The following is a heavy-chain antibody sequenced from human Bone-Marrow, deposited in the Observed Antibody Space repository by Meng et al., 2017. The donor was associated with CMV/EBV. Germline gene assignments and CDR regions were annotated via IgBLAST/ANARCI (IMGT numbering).Heavy chain of an antibody. CDR1: GGSFSGYY. CDR3: SRCVAPTARFDP. CDR2: ISYSGST. V-gene: IGHV4-31*11. Sequence: SETLSLTCAVYGGSFSGYYWSWIRQHPGKGLEWIGYISYSGSTYYNPSLKSRLIISVDPSKNQFSLKLRSATAADTAVYYCSRCVAPTARFDPWGQGTLVTVSS. D-gene: IGHD1-14*01. J-gene: IGHJ5*02.